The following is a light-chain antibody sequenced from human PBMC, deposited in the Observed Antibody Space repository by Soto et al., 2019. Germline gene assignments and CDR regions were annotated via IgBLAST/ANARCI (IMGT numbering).Light chain of an antibody. V-gene: IGKV1-5*03. J-gene: IGKJ1*01. CDR3: QQYDTYWT. Sequence: DIQMTQSPSTLSASVGARALITCRASQSISNWLAWYQQKPGKAPNLLIYKASSLKSGVPSRFSGSGSGTEFTLTISSLQPDDFATYYCQQYDTYWTFGQGTKVDIK. CDR2: KAS. CDR1: QSISNW.